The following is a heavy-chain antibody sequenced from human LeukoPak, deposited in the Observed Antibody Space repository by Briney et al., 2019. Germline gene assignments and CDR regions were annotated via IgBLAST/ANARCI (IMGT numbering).Heavy chain of an antibody. CDR2: ISSSGSSI. CDR1: GFTFSSYE. D-gene: IGHD3-10*02. CDR3: AELGITMIGGV. V-gene: IGHV3-48*03. Sequence: RGSLRLSCAASGFTFSSYEMNWVRQAPGKGLEWVSYISSSGSSIYYADSVRGRFTISRDNAKNSLYLQMNSLRAGDTAVYYCAELGITMIGGVWGKGTTVTISS. J-gene: IGHJ6*04.